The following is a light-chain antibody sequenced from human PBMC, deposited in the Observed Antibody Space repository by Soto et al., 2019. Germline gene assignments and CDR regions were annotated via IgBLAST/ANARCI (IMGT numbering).Light chain of an antibody. CDR2: KKN. CDR1: SSNIGSNT. J-gene: IGLJ2*01. CDR3: ATWDDSLNGVL. V-gene: IGLV1-44*01. Sequence: QSVLTQPPSASGTPGQRVTISCSGSSSNIGSNTVNWYQQLPGTAPKFLLYKKNQRPSGVPDRFSGSKSGTSASLAISGLQSEDEADYYCATWDDSLNGVLFGGGTKLTVL.